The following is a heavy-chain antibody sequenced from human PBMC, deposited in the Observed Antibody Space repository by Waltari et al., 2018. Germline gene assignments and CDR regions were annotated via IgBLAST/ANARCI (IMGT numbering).Heavy chain of an antibody. CDR2: ISSSGSAI. D-gene: IGHD6-6*01. V-gene: IGHV3-48*03. J-gene: IGHJ4*02. CDR1: GFAFKSFE. Sequence: EVQLVESGGGLGQPGGSLRLSCAASGFAFKSFEMHWVRQAPGKVLELVSHISSSGSAIYHADSVNGRFTISRDNAKNSLYLQMNNLGVDDTAIYYCAKGQFSTTSGCDYWGQGTLVTVSS. CDR3: AKGQFSTTSGCDY.